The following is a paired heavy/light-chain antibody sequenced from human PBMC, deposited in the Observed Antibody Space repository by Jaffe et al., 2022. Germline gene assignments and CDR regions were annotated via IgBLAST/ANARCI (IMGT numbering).Light chain of an antibody. CDR2: DNN. CDR1: SSNIGNNY. Sequence: QSVLTQPPSVSAAPGQKVTISCSGSSSNIGNNYVSWYQQLPGTAPKLLIYDNNKRPSGIPDRFSGSKSGTSATLGITGLQTGDEADYYCGTWDSSLSAGGVFGGGTKLTVL. CDR3: GTWDSSLSAGGV. J-gene: IGLJ3*02. V-gene: IGLV1-51*01.
Heavy chain of an antibody. J-gene: IGHJ4*02. CDR1: GFTFSDYY. V-gene: IGHV3-11*01. CDR3: ARDHSRDIWGSSSFDFDY. Sequence: QVQLVESGGGLVKPGGSLRLSCAASGFTFSDYYMSWIRQAPGKGLEWVSYISSSGSTIYYADSVKGRFTISRDNAKNSLYLQMNSLRAEDTAVYYCARDHSRDIWGSSSFDFDYWGQGTLVTVSS. D-gene: IGHD6-13*01. CDR2: ISSSGSTI.